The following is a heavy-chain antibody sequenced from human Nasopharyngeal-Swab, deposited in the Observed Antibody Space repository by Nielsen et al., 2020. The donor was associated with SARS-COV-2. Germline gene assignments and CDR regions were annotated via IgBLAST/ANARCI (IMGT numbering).Heavy chain of an antibody. D-gene: IGHD3-3*01. V-gene: IGHV1-2*06. CDR3: TRDRGSGYFDS. CDR1: GYTFIGYY. Sequence: ASVKVSCKTSGYTFIGYYIHWVRQAPGQGLEWMGPFNPNSGGTNYAQELQGRVTMTGDTSISTAYMELSRVRSDDTAMYYCTRDRGSGYFDSWGQGTLVIVSS. CDR2: FNPNSGGT. J-gene: IGHJ4*02.